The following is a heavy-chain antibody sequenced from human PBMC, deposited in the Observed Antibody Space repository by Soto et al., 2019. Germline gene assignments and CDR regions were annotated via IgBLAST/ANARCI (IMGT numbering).Heavy chain of an antibody. D-gene: IGHD6-19*01. CDR1: GGSITNGDFY. Sequence: ASETLSLTCTVSGGSITNGDFYWSWIRQYPGKGLEWIGYIYYSGSTDYNPSVKSRLAISVDTSENQFSMKLNSVTAADTAVYYCARNNKSVSGWLHYFDSWGQGTQVTVSS. J-gene: IGHJ4*02. CDR3: ARNNKSVSGWLHYFDS. CDR2: IYYSGST. V-gene: IGHV4-31*03.